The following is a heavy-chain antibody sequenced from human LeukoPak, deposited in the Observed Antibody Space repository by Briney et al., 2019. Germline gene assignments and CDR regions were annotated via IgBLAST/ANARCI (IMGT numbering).Heavy chain of an antibody. CDR1: GFTFSSYW. CDR3: ARDWLAGNPYHAFDL. J-gene: IGHJ3*01. D-gene: IGHD3-22*01. CDR2: IKEDGSEE. Sequence: GGSLRLSCAASGFTFSSYWMSWVRQAPGKGLECVANIKEDGSEEYYVDSVKGRFSISRDNAKNSLYPQMNSLRAEDTAVYYCARDWLAGNPYHAFDLWGKGTMVTVSS. V-gene: IGHV3-7*01.